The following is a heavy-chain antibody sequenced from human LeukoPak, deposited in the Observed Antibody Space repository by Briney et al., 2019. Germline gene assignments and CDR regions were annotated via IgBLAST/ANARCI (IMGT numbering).Heavy chain of an antibody. V-gene: IGHV4-34*01. Sequence: KPSETLSLTCAVYGGSFSGYYWSWIRQPPGKGLEWIGEINHSGSTNYNPSLKSRVTISVDTSKNQFSLKLSSVTAADTAVYYCARLAFRRYDSSGYGYWGQGTLVTVSS. D-gene: IGHD3-22*01. CDR3: ARLAFRRYDSSGYGY. CDR2: INHSGST. J-gene: IGHJ4*02. CDR1: GGSFSGYY.